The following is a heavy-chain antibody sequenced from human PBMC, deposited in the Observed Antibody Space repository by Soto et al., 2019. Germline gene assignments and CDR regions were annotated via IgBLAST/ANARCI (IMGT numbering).Heavy chain of an antibody. Sequence: ASVKVSCKASGYTFTSYAIHWVRQAPGQRLEWMGWINAGNGNTKYSQKFQGRVTITRDTSASTAYMELSSLRSEDTAVYYCARALNYYGSGSHIDYWGQGTLVTVSS. CDR1: GYTFTSYA. D-gene: IGHD3-10*01. CDR3: ARALNYYGSGSHIDY. CDR2: INAGNGNT. J-gene: IGHJ4*02. V-gene: IGHV1-3*01.